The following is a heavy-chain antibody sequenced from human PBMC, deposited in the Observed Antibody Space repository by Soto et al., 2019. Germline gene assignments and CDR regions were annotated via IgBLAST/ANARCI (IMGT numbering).Heavy chain of an antibody. CDR2: IYYSGST. CDR1: GGSISSSSYY. V-gene: IGHV4-39*01. Sequence: QLQLQESGPGLVKPSETLSLTCTVSGGSISSSSYYWGWIRQPPGKGLEWIGSIYYSGSTYYNPSLKSRVTISVDTSKNQFSLKLSSVTAADTAVYYCARRKGSSLKYNWFDPWGQGTLVTVSS. J-gene: IGHJ5*02. CDR3: ARRKGSSLKYNWFDP. D-gene: IGHD6-13*01.